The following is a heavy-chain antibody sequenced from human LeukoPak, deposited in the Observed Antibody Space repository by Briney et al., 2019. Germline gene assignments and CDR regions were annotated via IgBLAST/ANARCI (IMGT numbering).Heavy chain of an antibody. CDR3: VKSGGYGLIDY. CDR2: IYYSGST. CDR1: GVSISGSYYY. D-gene: IGHD1-26*01. V-gene: IGHV4-39*01. Sequence: TSETLSLTCAVSGVSISGSYYYWGWIRQPPGKGLEWIGNIYYSGSTYYNASLQSRVTISIDTSKNQFSLRLNSVTAADTAMYFCVKSGGYGLIDYWGQGTLVTVSS. J-gene: IGHJ4*02.